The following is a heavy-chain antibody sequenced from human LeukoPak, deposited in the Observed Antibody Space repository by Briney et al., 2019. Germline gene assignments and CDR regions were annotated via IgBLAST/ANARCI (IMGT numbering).Heavy chain of an antibody. Sequence: SETLSPTCTVSGGSISSSSYYWGWIRQPPGKGLEWIGSIYYSGSTYYNPSLKSRVTISVDTSKNQFSLKLSSVTAADTAVYYCARAHENGHGDYAPYFDYWGQGTLVTVSS. CDR2: IYYSGST. D-gene: IGHD4-17*01. J-gene: IGHJ4*02. CDR3: ARAHENGHGDYAPYFDY. CDR1: GGSISSSSYY. V-gene: IGHV4-39*07.